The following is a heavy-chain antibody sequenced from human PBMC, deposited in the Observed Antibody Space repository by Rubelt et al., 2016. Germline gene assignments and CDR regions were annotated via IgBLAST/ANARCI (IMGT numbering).Heavy chain of an antibody. D-gene: IGHD4-17*01. J-gene: IGHJ1*01. CDR1: GFTLSSYA. Sequence: EVQLLESGGGLVQPGGSLRLSCAASGFTLSSYAMNWVRQAPGQGLEWVSAIRGSGSTQDADYVKGRFTISRDNSKNTLDRRRHRCRVDDTGMYDCVANDGDDLGHWGKGALVSVSS. CDR2: IRGSGST. V-gene: IGHV3-23*01. CDR3: VANDGDDLGH.